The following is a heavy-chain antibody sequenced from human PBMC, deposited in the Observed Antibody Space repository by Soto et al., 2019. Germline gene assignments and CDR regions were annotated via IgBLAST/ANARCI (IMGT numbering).Heavy chain of an antibody. CDR2: ISGSGGST. D-gene: IGHD6-19*01. CDR3: AKEGEHGSDWANFDS. V-gene: IGHV3-23*01. Sequence: EVQLLESGGGLVQPGGSLRLSCAASGFTFSSYAMSWVRQAPGKGLEWVSAISGSGGSTYYADSVKGRFTISRDNSKNTLYLQMNSLRAEETVVYYWAKEGEHGSDWANFDSWGQGTLVTVSS. CDR1: GFTFSSYA. J-gene: IGHJ4*02.